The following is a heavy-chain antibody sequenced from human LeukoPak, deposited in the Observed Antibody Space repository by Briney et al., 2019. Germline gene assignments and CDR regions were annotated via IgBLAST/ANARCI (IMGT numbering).Heavy chain of an antibody. D-gene: IGHD5-18*01. CDR2: IIPIFGTA. Sequence: ASVKVSCKASGGTFSSYAISWVRQAPGQGLEWMGGIIPIFGTANYAQKFLGRVTITADESTSTAYMELSSLRSEDTAVYYCARETGYSYGQYYFDYWGQGTLVTVSS. V-gene: IGHV1-69*13. CDR3: ARETGYSYGQYYFDY. CDR1: GGTFSSYA. J-gene: IGHJ4*02.